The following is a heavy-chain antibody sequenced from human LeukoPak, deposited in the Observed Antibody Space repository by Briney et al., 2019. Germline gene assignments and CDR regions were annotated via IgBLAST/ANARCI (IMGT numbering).Heavy chain of an antibody. CDR2: ISSSGSTI. CDR3: AKGRSGYFYMDV. J-gene: IGHJ6*03. CDR1: GFTFSSYE. D-gene: IGHD3-10*01. V-gene: IGHV3-48*03. Sequence: GGSLRLSCAASGFTFSSYEMNWVRQAPGKGLEWVSYISSSGSTIYYADSVKGRFTIARDNSKNTLYLQMNSLSAEDTAIYYCAKGRSGYFYMDVWGKGTTVIVSS.